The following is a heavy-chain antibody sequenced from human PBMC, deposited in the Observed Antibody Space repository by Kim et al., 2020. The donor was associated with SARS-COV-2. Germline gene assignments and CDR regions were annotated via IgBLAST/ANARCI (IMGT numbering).Heavy chain of an antibody. D-gene: IGHD1-1*01. Sequence: GGSLRLSCAASGLTFSSYDMSWVRQAPGKGLEWVSGISASGGRTYYADSVSGRFTISRDNSKKTLYLQMNSLRAEDTAVYYCATDRTRTSSGTSHYFDYWGQGTLVTVSS. CDR3: ATDRTRTSSGTSHYFDY. CDR2: ISASGGRT. J-gene: IGHJ4*02. CDR1: GLTFSSYD. V-gene: IGHV3-23*01.